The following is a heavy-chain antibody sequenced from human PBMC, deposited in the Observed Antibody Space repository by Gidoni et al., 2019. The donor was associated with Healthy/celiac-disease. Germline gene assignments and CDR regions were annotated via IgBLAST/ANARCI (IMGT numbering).Heavy chain of an antibody. J-gene: IGHJ4*02. CDR3: ARHAYDSSGGAFDY. Sequence: SSYYWGWIRQPPGKGLEWIGSIYYSGSTYYNPSLKSRVTISVDTSKNQFSLKLSSVTAADTAVYYCARHAYDSSGGAFDYWGQGTLVTVSS. CDR2: IYYSGST. CDR1: SSYY. D-gene: IGHD3-22*01. V-gene: IGHV4-39*01.